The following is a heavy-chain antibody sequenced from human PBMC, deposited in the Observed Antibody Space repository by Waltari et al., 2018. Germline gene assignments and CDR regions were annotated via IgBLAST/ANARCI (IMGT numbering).Heavy chain of an antibody. V-gene: IGHV3-7*01. CDR2: IKQDGSEK. CDR1: GFTFSSYW. J-gene: IGHJ4*02. Sequence: EVRLVESGGGLVQPGGSLRLSCAASGFTFSSYWLSWVRQGPGMGLKWVANIKQDGSEKYYVDSVQCRFTISRANAKNSLYLQMNSLRAEDTAVYYCARDGSLLVSSWYLSLDYWGQGTLVTVSS. D-gene: IGHD6-13*01. CDR3: ARDGSLLVSSWYLSLDY.